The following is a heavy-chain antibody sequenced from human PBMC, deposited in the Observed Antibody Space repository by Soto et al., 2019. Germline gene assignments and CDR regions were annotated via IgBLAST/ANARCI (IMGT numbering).Heavy chain of an antibody. CDR2: ISYDGNKE. CDR1: GFTFTKYG. D-gene: IGHD4-4*01. J-gene: IGHJ6*02. Sequence: GGSVRLSCEASGFTFTKYGMHWVRQAPGKGLEWVAVISYDGNKEYFADSVKGRFTISRDNARNKLYLQMNSLRGDDTAVYYCVKDSFTNYSPYYYYAMDVWGQGTTLTVSS. V-gene: IGHV3-30*18. CDR3: VKDSFTNYSPYYYYAMDV.